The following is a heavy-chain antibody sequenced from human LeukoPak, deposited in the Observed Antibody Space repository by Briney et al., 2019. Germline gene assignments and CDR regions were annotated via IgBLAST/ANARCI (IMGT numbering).Heavy chain of an antibody. D-gene: IGHD2-2*01. Sequence: PGGSLRLSCAASGFTFSSYWMHWVRQAPGKGLVWVSRINSDGSSTNCADSVKGRFTISRDNAKNTLYLQMNSLRVEDTAVYYCARDPRYCSDTSCWPYNWLDPWGQGTLVTVSS. V-gene: IGHV3-74*01. CDR3: ARDPRYCSDTSCWPYNWLDP. CDR1: GFTFSSYW. CDR2: INSDGSST. J-gene: IGHJ5*02.